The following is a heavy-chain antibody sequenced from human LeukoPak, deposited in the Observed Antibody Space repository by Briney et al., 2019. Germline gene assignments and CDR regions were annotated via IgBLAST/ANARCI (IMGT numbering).Heavy chain of an antibody. V-gene: IGHV1-69*05. CDR3: ASEGYPYGNWFDP. J-gene: IGHJ5*02. CDR2: IIPIFCTA. D-gene: IGHD5-18*01. Sequence: SVKVSCKASGGTFSSYAISWVRQAPGQGLEWIGGIIPIFCTANYAQKFQGRVTITTDESTSTAYMELSSLSSEDTAVYYCASEGYPYGNWFDPWGQGTLVTVSS. CDR1: GGTFSSYA.